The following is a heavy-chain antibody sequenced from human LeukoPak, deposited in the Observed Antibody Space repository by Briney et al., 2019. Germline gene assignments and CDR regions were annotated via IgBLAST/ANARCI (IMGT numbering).Heavy chain of an antibody. V-gene: IGHV3-21*01. Sequence: GGSLRLSCAASGFSFSGYSINWVRQAPGKGLEWVSSISPSSIYIYYADSVKGRFTISRDNAKNSLYLQMNSLRDEDTAVYYCARELSAGTTGMDVWGQGTTVTVSS. D-gene: IGHD1-1*01. CDR3: ARELSAGTTGMDV. J-gene: IGHJ6*02. CDR2: ISPSSIYI. CDR1: GFSFSGYS.